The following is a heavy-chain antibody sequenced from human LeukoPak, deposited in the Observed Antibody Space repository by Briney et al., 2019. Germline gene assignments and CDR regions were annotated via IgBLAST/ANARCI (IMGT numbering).Heavy chain of an antibody. J-gene: IGHJ3*02. CDR2: ISGSGGST. CDR3: AKDVAGSMIVVVRNAFDI. CDR1: GFTFSSYA. Sequence: GGSLRLSCAASGFTFSSYAMSWVRQAPGKGLEWGSAISGSGGSTYYADSVKGRFTISRDNSKNTLYLQMNSLRAEDTAVYYCAKDVAGSMIVVVRNAFDIWGQGTMVTVSS. D-gene: IGHD3-22*01. V-gene: IGHV3-23*01.